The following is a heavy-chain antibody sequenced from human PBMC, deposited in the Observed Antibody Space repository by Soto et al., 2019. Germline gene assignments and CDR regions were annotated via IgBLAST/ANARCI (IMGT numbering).Heavy chain of an antibody. CDR3: ARVLYGITGTPRFDP. CDR2: IYYSGST. V-gene: IGHV4-59*12. CDR1: GGSISSYY. Sequence: SETLSLTCTVSGGSISSYYWSWIRQPPGKGLEWIGYIYYSGSTYYNPSLKSRVTISVDTSKNQFSLKLSSVTAADTAVYYCARVLYGITGTPRFDPWGQGTLVTVSS. J-gene: IGHJ5*02. D-gene: IGHD1-20*01.